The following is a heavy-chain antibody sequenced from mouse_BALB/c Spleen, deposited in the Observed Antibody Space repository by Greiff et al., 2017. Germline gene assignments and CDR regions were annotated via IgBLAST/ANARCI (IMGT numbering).Heavy chain of an antibody. V-gene: IGHV5-6*01. J-gene: IGHJ2*01. CDR3: ARQGKTGTDY. CDR2: ISSGGSYT. Sequence: EVKLVESGGDLVKPGGSLKLSCAASGFTFSSYGMSWVRQTPDKRLEWVATISSGGSYTYYPDSVKGRFTISRDNAKNTLYLQMSSLKSEDTAMYYCARQGKTGTDYWGQGTTLTVSS. CDR1: GFTFSSYG. D-gene: IGHD4-1*01.